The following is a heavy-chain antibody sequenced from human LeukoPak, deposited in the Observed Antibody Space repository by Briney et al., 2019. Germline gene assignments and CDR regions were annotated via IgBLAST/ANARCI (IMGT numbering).Heavy chain of an antibody. Sequence: ASVTVSSTASGYTFDNYGISWVRQAPGQRLEWMGWFDTPLHETDYALDFQGRVTMTADTSTSTMYMELRSLRSDDTAVYYCARDRSTKDYWGERTLGTVSS. J-gene: IGHJ4*02. CDR1: GYTFDNYG. CDR2: FDTPLHET. V-gene: IGHV1-18*01. D-gene: IGHD1-26*01. CDR3: ARDRSTKDY.